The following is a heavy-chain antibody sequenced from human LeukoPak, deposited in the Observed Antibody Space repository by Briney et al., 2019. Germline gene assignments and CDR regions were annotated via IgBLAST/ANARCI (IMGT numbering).Heavy chain of an antibody. J-gene: IGHJ4*02. CDR3: TREKIGSGYDQDLDY. Sequence: ASVKVSCKASGYTFTSYGITWVRQAPGQGLEWMGWISAYNGNTNYAQNFQGRVTMTSDTSISTAYMELSSLRSDDTALYYCTREKIGSGYDQDLDYWGQGTMVTVSS. V-gene: IGHV1-18*01. CDR1: GYTFTSYG. CDR2: ISAYNGNT. D-gene: IGHD5-12*01.